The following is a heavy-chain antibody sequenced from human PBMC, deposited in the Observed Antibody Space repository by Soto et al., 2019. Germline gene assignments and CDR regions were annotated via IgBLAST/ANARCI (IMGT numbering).Heavy chain of an antibody. V-gene: IGHV3-30-3*01. J-gene: IGHJ6*02. CDR2: ISYDGSEK. D-gene: IGHD4-4*01. Sequence: QEQLVESGGGVVQPGRSLRLSCADSGFTFSSYGMHWVRQSPGKGLEWVALISYDGSEKYYADSVKGRFTISRDNSEKTHYLQMNSLRPEDTAVYYCAREDTVGTYYYYGVDVWGQGTTVTVSS. CDR3: AREDTVGTYYYYGVDV. CDR1: GFTFSSYG.